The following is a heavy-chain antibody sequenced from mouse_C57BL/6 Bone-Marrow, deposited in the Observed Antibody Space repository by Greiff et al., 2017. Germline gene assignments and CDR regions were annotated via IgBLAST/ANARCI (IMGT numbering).Heavy chain of an antibody. D-gene: IGHD1-1*01. V-gene: IGHV3-6*01. CDR2: ISYDGSN. Sequence: VQLKESGPGLVKPSQSLSLTCSVTGYSITSGYYWNWIRQFPGNKLEWMGYISYDGSNNYNPSLKNRISITRDTSKNQFFLKLNSVTTEDTATYYCARDRFTTVVANYAMDYWGQGTSVTVSS. J-gene: IGHJ4*01. CDR3: ARDRFTTVVANYAMDY. CDR1: GYSITSGYY.